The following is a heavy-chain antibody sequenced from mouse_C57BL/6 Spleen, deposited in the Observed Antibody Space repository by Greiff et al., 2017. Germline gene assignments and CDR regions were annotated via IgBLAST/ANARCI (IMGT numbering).Heavy chain of an antibody. CDR3: ARKENGNYGAWFGY. D-gene: IGHD2-1*01. Sequence: EVQGVESGPELVKPGASVKISCKASGYSFTDYNMNWVKQSNGKSLEWIGVINPNYGTTSYNQKLKGKATLTVDKSTSTAYMQRNSLTAEDSAVYYCARKENGNYGAWFGYWGQGTLVTVSA. CDR1: GYSFTDYN. CDR2: INPNYGTT. V-gene: IGHV1-39*01. J-gene: IGHJ3*01.